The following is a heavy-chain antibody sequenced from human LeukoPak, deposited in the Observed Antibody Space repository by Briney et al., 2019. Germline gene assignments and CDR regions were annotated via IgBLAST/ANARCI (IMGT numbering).Heavy chain of an antibody. V-gene: IGHV4-59*01. D-gene: IGHD6-19*01. Sequence: TSETLSLTCTVSGGSISSYYWSWIRQPPGKGLEWIGYIYYSGSTNYNPSLKSRVTISVDTSKNQFSLKLSSVTPADTAVYYCARVVAVAGTPDAFDIWGQGTMVTVSS. CDR1: GGSISSYY. J-gene: IGHJ3*02. CDR3: ARVVAVAGTPDAFDI. CDR2: IYYSGST.